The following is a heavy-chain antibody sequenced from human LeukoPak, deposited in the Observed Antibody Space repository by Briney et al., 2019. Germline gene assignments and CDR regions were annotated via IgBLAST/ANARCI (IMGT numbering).Heavy chain of an antibody. Sequence: GGSLRLSCAASGFTFSDYYMSWIRQAPGKGLEWVSYISSSGSTIYYADSVKGRFTISRDNAKNSLYVQMNSLRAEDAAVYYCARAPVTSCSGVLCYPFDYWGQGTLVTVSS. CDR1: GFTFSDYY. D-gene: IGHD2-15*01. J-gene: IGHJ4*02. CDR2: ISSSGSTI. V-gene: IGHV3-11*01. CDR3: ARAPVTSCSGVLCYPFDY.